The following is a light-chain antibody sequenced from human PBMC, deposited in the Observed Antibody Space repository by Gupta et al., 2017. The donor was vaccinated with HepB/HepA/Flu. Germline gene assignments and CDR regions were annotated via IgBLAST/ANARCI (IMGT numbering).Light chain of an antibody. CDR2: FTN. CDR1: DSNVGSNA. J-gene: IGLJ3*02. CDR3: ASWDDRLDGYVV. Sequence: QSILTQPPSASGTPGQRVTISCSGSDSNVGSNAVIWYQQFPGAAPKLLIYFTNQRPSGVPDRFSASKSGTSASLAISGLQSEDEADYYWASWDDRLDGYVVFGGGTKLTVL. V-gene: IGLV1-44*01.